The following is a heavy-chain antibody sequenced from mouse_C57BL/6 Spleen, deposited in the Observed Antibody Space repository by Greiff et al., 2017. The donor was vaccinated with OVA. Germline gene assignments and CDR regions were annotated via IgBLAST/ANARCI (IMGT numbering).Heavy chain of an antibody. V-gene: IGHV1-22*01. D-gene: IGHD2-1*01. CDR3: AREGIYGNYGIAD. J-gene: IGHJ3*01. Sequence: EVQLQQSGPELVKPGASVKMSCKASGYTFTDYNMHWVKQSHGKSLEWIGYINPNNGGTSYNQKFKGKATLTVNKSSSTAYMELRSLTSEDSAVYYCAREGIYGNYGIADWGQGTLVTVSA. CDR2: INPNNGGT. CDR1: GYTFTDYN.